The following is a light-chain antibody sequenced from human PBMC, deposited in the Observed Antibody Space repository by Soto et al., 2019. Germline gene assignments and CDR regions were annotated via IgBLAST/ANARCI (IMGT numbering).Light chain of an antibody. CDR3: QQYGSSPRT. CDR2: GAS. CDR1: QSVGITN. J-gene: IGKJ1*01. V-gene: IGKV3-20*01. Sequence: EIVLTQSPGTLSLSPGERATLSCRASQSVGITNLAWYQQKPGQAPRLLIYGASSRATGIPDRFSGSGSGTDFTLTISTLEPEDFAVYYCQQYGSSPRTFGQGTKVEIK.